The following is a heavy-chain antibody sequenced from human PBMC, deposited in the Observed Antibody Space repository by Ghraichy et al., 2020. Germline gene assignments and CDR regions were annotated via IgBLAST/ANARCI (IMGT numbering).Heavy chain of an antibody. V-gene: IGHV4-4*09. D-gene: IGHD6-6*01. CDR2: IYTSGST. CDR3: ARRSIAARPGGYYFDY. Sequence: SETLSLTCTVSGGSISSYYWSWIRQPPGKGLEWIGYIYTSGSTNYNPSLKSRVTISVDTSKNQFSLKLSSVTAADTAVYYCARRSIAARPGGYYFDYWGQGTLVTVSS. J-gene: IGHJ4*02. CDR1: GGSISSYY.